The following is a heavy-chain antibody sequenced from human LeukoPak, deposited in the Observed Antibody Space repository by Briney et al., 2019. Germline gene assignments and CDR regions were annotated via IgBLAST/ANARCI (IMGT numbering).Heavy chain of an antibody. Sequence: GGSLRLSCAASGFTFRSCWMHWVRQAPGKGLVWVSRINGDGSTTNYADSVRGRFTISRDNAKNTLYLQMNSLRADDSAVYYCASLVGGYYPPVEAFDIWGQGTMVTVSS. CDR1: GFTFRSCW. J-gene: IGHJ3*02. V-gene: IGHV3-74*01. CDR2: INGDGSTT. CDR3: ASLVGGYYPPVEAFDI. D-gene: IGHD3-3*01.